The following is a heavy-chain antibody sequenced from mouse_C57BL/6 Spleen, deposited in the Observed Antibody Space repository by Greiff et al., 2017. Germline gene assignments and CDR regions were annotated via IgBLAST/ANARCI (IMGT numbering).Heavy chain of an antibody. J-gene: IGHJ4*01. CDR2: INPNNGGT. V-gene: IGHV1-18*01. Sequence: EVQLQQSGPELVKPGASVKIPCKASGYTFTDYNMDWVKQSHGKSLEWIGDINPNNGGTIYNQKFKGKATLTVDKSSSTAYMELRILTSEDTAVYYCARSWNYYYAMDYWGQGTSVTVSS. CDR1: GYTFTDYN. CDR3: ARSWNYYYAMDY.